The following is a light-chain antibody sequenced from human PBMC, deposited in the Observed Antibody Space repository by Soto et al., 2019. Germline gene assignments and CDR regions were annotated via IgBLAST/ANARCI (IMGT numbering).Light chain of an antibody. CDR2: AAS. J-gene: IGKJ5*01. Sequence: DIQMTQTPSTLSASVGDMVGITCRASQGISNYLAWYQQKPGKVPKLLIYAASTLQSGVPSRFSGSGSGTDFTLTISGLQPEDIATYYCQKYNSVLRAFGQGTRLEIK. CDR3: QKYNSVLRA. V-gene: IGKV1-27*01. CDR1: QGISNY.